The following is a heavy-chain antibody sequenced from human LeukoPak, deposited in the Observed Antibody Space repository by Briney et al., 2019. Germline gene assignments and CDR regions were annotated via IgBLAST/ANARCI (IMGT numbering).Heavy chain of an antibody. CDR1: GGSFSGYY. D-gene: IGHD1-14*01. Sequence: SETLSLTCAVYGGSFSGYYWSWIRQPPGKGLEWLGEINHSGSTNYNPSLKSRVTISVDTSKNQFSLKLSSVTAADTAVYYCARDVHDSRLRNYGMDVWGQGTTVTVSS. J-gene: IGHJ6*02. CDR3: ARDVHDSRLRNYGMDV. CDR2: INHSGST. V-gene: IGHV4-34*01.